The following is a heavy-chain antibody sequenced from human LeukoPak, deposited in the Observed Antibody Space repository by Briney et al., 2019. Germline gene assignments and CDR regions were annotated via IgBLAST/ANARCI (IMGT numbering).Heavy chain of an antibody. CDR2: ISSSSSTI. V-gene: IGHV3-48*01. CDR3: ARRVVNNRNWYFNL. CDR1: GFTFSSYS. Sequence: GGSLRLSCAASGFTFSSYSMNWVRQAPGKGLEWVSYISSSSSTIYYADSVKGRFTISRDNAKNSLYLQMNSLRAEDTAVYYCARRVVNNRNWYFNLWGRGTLVTVSS. J-gene: IGHJ2*01. D-gene: IGHD4-23*01.